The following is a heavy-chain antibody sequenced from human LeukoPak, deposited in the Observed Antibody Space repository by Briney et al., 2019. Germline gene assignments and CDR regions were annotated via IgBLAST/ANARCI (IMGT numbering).Heavy chain of an antibody. Sequence: PGGSLRLSCAASGFTFRSYEMNWVRQAPGKGLEWISYIDSIGSTIYYADSVKGRFTISRDNAKNSLYLQMNSLRAEDTAVYYCASVGVYYTYSFDYWGQGTLVTVSS. J-gene: IGHJ4*02. CDR1: GFTFRSYE. CDR3: ASVGVYYTYSFDY. V-gene: IGHV3-48*03. CDR2: IDSIGSTI. D-gene: IGHD2-8*01.